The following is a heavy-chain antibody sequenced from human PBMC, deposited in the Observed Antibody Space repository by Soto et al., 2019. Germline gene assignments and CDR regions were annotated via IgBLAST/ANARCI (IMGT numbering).Heavy chain of an antibody. CDR1: GGSFSGYY. CDR2: INHSGST. J-gene: IGHJ6*02. Sequence: PSETLSLTCAVYGGSFSGYYWSRIRQPPGKGLEWIGEINHSGSTNYNPSLKSRVTISVDTSKNQFSLKLSSVTAADTAVYYCARGAVGYYDFWSGFNRDGMDVWGQGTTVTVSS. CDR3: ARGAVGYYDFWSGFNRDGMDV. V-gene: IGHV4-34*01. D-gene: IGHD3-3*01.